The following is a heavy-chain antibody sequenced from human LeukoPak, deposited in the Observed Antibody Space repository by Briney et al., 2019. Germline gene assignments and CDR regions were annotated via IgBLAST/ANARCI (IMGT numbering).Heavy chain of an antibody. CDR2: IYTSGST. J-gene: IGHJ6*03. CDR3: ARDIWVRGVIIYYYMDV. D-gene: IGHD3-10*01. CDR1: GGSISSGSYY. Sequence: PSQTLSLTCTVSGGSISSGSYYWRWIRQPAGKGLEWIGRIYTSGSTNYNPSLKSRVTISVDTSKNQFSLKLSSVTAADTAVYYCARDIWVRGVIIYYYMDVWGKGTTVTVSS. V-gene: IGHV4-61*02.